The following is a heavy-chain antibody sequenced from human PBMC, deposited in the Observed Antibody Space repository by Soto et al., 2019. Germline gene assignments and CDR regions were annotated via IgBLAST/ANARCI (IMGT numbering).Heavy chain of an antibody. CDR2: ISRSSGTT. CDR3: ASWSGYFDY. Sequence: EVQLVESGGGLVQPGGSLRLSCEASGFSFRSYSMNWVRQAPGKGLEWVSKISRSSGTTYYADSVKGRFTISRDNAKNSLYLQMNSLRDEDTAVYYCASWSGYFDYWGQGTLVTVSS. CDR1: GFSFRSYS. V-gene: IGHV3-48*02. J-gene: IGHJ4*02. D-gene: IGHD3-10*01.